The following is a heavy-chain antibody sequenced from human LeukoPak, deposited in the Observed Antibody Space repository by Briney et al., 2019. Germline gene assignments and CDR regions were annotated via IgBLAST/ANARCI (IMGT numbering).Heavy chain of an antibody. CDR3: AKGGLGVPAAKCWFDP. CDR1: GFTFSSYA. CDR2: ISGSGGST. Sequence: GGSLRLSCAASGFTFSSYAMSWVRQAPGKGLEWVSFISGSGGSTYYADSVKGRFTISRDNSKNTLYLQMNSLRAEDTAVYYCAKGGLGVPAAKCWFDPWGQGTLVAVSA. J-gene: IGHJ5*02. D-gene: IGHD2-2*01. V-gene: IGHV3-23*01.